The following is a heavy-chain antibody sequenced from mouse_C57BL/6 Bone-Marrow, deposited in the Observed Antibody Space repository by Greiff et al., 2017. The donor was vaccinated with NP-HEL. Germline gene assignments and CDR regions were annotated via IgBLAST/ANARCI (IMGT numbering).Heavy chain of an antibody. CDR1: GFTFSDYY. CDR3: AREGGLRRRTYAMDY. V-gene: IGHV5-16*01. CDR2: INYDGSST. D-gene: IGHD2-4*01. J-gene: IGHJ4*01. Sequence: EVQGVESEGGLMQPGSSMKLSCTASGFTFSDYYMAWVRQVPEKGLEWVANINYDGSSTYYLDSLKSRFIISRDNAKNILYLQMSSLKSEDTATYYCAREGGLRRRTYAMDYWGQGTSVTVSS.